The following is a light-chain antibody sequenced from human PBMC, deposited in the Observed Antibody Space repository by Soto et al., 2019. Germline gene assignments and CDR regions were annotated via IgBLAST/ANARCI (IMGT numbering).Light chain of an antibody. J-gene: IGKJ1*01. V-gene: IGKV3-15*01. Sequence: EIVMTQSPATLSVSPGERATLSCRASQSVGSNLAWYQQRPGQAPRLLIYGASTRATGVPARFSGSGSGTECTLTISSLQSEDFVLYFCQQYNNWPPDRTFGQGTKVEIK. CDR1: QSVGSN. CDR2: GAS. CDR3: QQYNNWPPDRT.